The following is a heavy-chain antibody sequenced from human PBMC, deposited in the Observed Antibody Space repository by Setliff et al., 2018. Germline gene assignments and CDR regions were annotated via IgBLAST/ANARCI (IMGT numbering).Heavy chain of an antibody. V-gene: IGHV1-8*02. Sequence: ASVKVSCKASGYTFTSYDINWVRQATGQGLEWMGWMNPNSGNTGYAQKFQGRVTMTRNTSISTAYMELSSLRSEDTAVYYCARERVYATSGGYYHYYGMDVWGQGTTVTVSS. CDR3: ARERVYATSGGYYHYYGMDV. J-gene: IGHJ6*02. CDR2: MNPNSGNT. CDR1: GYTFTSYD. D-gene: IGHD2-8*01.